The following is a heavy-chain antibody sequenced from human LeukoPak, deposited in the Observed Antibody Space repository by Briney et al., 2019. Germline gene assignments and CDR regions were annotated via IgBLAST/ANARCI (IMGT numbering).Heavy chain of an antibody. CDR3: ARDLSSTSDNNWFDP. CDR2: MNPNRGNT. D-gene: IGHD6-13*01. V-gene: IGHV1-8*03. Sequence: GASVKVSCKASGYTFTSYHINWVRQAPGPGLEWMGWMNPNRGNTGYAQKFQGRVTITRNTSIITAYMELSSLRSEDTAVYYCARDLSSTSDNNWFDPWGQGTLVTVSS. J-gene: IGHJ5*02. CDR1: GYTFTSYH.